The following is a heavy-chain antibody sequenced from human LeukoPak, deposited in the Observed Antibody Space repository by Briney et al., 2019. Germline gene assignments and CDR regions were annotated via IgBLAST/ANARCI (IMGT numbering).Heavy chain of an antibody. Sequence: GESRKISCKGSGYSFTSYWISWVRQMPGKGLEWMGKIDPSDSYTNYSPSFQGHVTISADKSISTAYLQWGSLKASDTAMYYCARAHESSDLDYWGQGTLVTVSS. V-gene: IGHV5-10-1*01. CDR1: GYSFTSYW. CDR3: ARAHESSDLDY. CDR2: IDPSDSYT. J-gene: IGHJ4*02. D-gene: IGHD3-22*01.